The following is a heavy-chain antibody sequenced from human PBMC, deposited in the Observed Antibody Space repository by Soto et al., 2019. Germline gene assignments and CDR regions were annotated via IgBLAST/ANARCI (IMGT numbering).Heavy chain of an antibody. CDR2: MNPNSANT. Sequence: ASVKVSCKASGYIFSNNDISWLRQAPVQGPEWMGWMNPNSANTGYAQKFRGRVTMTRNTSISTAYMELSSLRSDDTAIYYCARMATSGTLNWVDPWGQGTLVTVSS. J-gene: IGHJ5*02. V-gene: IGHV1-8*01. CDR3: ARMATSGTLNWVDP. D-gene: IGHD1-1*01. CDR1: GYIFSNND.